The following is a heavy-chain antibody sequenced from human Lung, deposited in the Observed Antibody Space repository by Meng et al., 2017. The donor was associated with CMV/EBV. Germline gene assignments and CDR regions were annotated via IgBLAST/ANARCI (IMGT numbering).Heavy chain of an antibody. Sequence: GESLKISCAASGFTVSRNYMNWVRQTPGKGLEWVSVIYSSGSGRTKYADSVKGRFTISRDNSKNTVFPQMNSLRADDTAVYYCVRAPSYDILTAYPMAFDYWGQGTLVTVSS. CDR3: VRAPSYDILTAYPMAFDY. CDR2: IYSSGSGRT. V-gene: IGHV3-53*01. CDR1: GFTVSRNY. D-gene: IGHD3-9*01. J-gene: IGHJ4*02.